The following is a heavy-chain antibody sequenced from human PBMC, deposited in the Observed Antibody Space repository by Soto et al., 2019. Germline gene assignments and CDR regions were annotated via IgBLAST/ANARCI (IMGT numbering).Heavy chain of an antibody. CDR2: INPNSGGT. CDR1: GYTFTGYY. Sequence: ASVKVSCKASGYTFTGYYMHWVRQAPGQGLEWMGWINPNSGGTNYAQKFQGWVTMTRDTSISTAYMELSRLRSDDTAVYYCARKYCSSTSCYAFDIWGQGTMVTVSS. V-gene: IGHV1-2*04. D-gene: IGHD2-2*01. CDR3: ARKYCSSTSCYAFDI. J-gene: IGHJ3*02.